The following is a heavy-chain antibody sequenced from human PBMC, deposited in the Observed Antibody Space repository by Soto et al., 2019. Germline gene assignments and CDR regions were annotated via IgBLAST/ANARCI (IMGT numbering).Heavy chain of an antibody. Sequence: PGGSLRLSCAASGFTVSSNYMSWVRQAPGKGLEWVSVIYSGGSTYYADSVKGRFTISRDNSKNTLYLQMNSLRAEDTAVYYCARDRSSITGTAGDYWGQGTLVTVS. V-gene: IGHV3-53*01. D-gene: IGHD1-7*01. J-gene: IGHJ4*02. CDR1: GFTVSSNY. CDR3: ARDRSSITGTAGDY. CDR2: IYSGGST.